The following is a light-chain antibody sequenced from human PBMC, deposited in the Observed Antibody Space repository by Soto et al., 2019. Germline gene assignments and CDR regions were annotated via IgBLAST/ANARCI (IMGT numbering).Light chain of an antibody. Sequence: QSALTQPASVSGSPGQSITISCTGTSSDVGGYNYVSWYQQHPGKAPKLMIYEVSNRPSGVSNRFSGSKSGNTASLTISGLQAEDEADYYCISYTSSSTHVVFGGWTKLTVL. CDR1: SSDVGGYNY. V-gene: IGLV2-14*01. CDR2: EVS. CDR3: ISYTSSSTHVV. J-gene: IGLJ2*01.